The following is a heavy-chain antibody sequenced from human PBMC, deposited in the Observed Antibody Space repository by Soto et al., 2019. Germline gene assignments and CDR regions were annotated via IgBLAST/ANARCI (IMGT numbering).Heavy chain of an antibody. CDR2: IYYSGST. Sequence: SSETLSLTCTVSGGSISSYYWSWIRQPPGKGLEWIGYIYYSGSTNYNPSLKSRVTISVDTSKNQFSLKLSSVTAADTAVYYCARHGAGTDAFDIWGQGTMVTVSS. CDR3: ARHGAGTDAFDI. J-gene: IGHJ3*02. D-gene: IGHD6-19*01. V-gene: IGHV4-59*08. CDR1: GGSISSYY.